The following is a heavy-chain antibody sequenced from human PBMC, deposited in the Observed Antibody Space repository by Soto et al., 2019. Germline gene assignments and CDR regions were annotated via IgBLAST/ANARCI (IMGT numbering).Heavy chain of an antibody. CDR1: GGTFSSYA. CDR3: ARRRGDYYDSSGYYFDY. CDR2: IIPIFGTA. V-gene: IGHV1-69*06. D-gene: IGHD3-22*01. Sequence: GASVKVSCKASGGTFSSYAISWVRQAPGQGLEWMGGIIPIFGTANYAQKFQGRVTITADKSTSTAYMELSSLRSEDAAVYYCARRRGDYYDSSGYYFDYWGQGTLVTVSS. J-gene: IGHJ4*02.